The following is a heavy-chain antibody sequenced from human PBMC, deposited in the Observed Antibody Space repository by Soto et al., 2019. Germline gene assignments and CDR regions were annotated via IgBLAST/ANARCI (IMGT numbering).Heavy chain of an antibody. CDR3: ANYYGSGYKWFEP. CDR2: IIPILSIA. CDR1: GGTFSSYT. D-gene: IGHD3-10*01. V-gene: IGHV1-69*02. J-gene: IGHJ5*02. Sequence: SSVEFSCKASGGTFSSYTSSWARHAPGQGIEGMGRIIPILSIANYAQKFQGRVTITADKATSRAYMELSSLRSEDKAVYYCANYYGSGYKWFEPWGHGTLVTVSP.